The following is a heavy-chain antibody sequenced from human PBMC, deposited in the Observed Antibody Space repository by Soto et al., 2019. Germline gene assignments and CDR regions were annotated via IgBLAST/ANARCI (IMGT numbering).Heavy chain of an antibody. CDR2: ISPGDSNT. J-gene: IGHJ4*02. CDR1: GYDFQCINYW. D-gene: IGHD6-19*01. V-gene: IGHV5-51*01. CDR3: ARRTYESGWRHYFDY. Sequence: PGESLKISCKASGYDFQCINYWIAWVRQMPGKGLEWMGVISPGDSNTRYSPSFQGQVTFSADNSLNAAYLQWNTMRASDTAIYYCARRTYESGWRHYFDYWGQGTLVTVSS.